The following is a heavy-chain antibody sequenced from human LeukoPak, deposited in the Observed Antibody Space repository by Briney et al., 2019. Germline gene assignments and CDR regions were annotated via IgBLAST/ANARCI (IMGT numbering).Heavy chain of an antibody. D-gene: IGHD3-22*01. V-gene: IGHV3-66*01. CDR3: ASIMRDYYDSSGTLFDY. CDR2: IYSGGST. Sequence: GGSLRLSCAASGFTVSSNYMSWVRQAPGKGLEWVSIIYSGGSTYYADSVKGRFTISRDNSKNTLYLQMNSLRAEDTAVYYCASIMRDYYDSSGTLFDYWGQGNLVTVSS. J-gene: IGHJ4*02. CDR1: GFTVSSNY.